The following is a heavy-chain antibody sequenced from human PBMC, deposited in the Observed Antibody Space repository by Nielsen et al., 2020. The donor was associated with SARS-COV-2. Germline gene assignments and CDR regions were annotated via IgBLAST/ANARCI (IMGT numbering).Heavy chain of an antibody. V-gene: IGHV3-30*18. CDR1: GFTFSSYG. Sequence: GESLKISCAASGFTFSSYGMHWVRQAPGKGLEWVAVISYDGSNKYYADSVKGRFTISRDNSKNTLYLQMNSLRAEDTAVYYCAKTTRAGITMIVALCDYWGQGTLVTVSS. CDR2: ISYDGSNK. D-gene: IGHD3-22*01. CDR3: AKTTRAGITMIVALCDY. J-gene: IGHJ4*02.